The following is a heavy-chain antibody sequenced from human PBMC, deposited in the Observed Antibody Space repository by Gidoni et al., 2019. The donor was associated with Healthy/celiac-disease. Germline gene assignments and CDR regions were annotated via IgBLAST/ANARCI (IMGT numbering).Heavy chain of an antibody. Sequence: EVQLVESGGGLVQPGRSLRLSCAASGFTFDDYSLHWVRQAPGEGLEWVSGISWNSGSIGYADSVKGRFTISRDNAKNSLYLQMNSLRAEDTALYYCAKDPTGDYVIDGSGYFDYWGQGTLVTVSS. CDR1: GFTFDDYS. CDR3: AKDPTGDYVIDGSGYFDY. J-gene: IGHJ4*02. CDR2: ISWNSGSI. D-gene: IGHD4-17*01. V-gene: IGHV3-9*01.